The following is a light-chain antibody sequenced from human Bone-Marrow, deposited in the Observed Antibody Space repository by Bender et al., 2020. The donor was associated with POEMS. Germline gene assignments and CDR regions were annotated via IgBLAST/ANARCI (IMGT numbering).Light chain of an antibody. CDR1: KIGRKS. V-gene: IGLV3-21*02. CDR3: QLWDTRTDRVV. J-gene: IGLJ2*01. Sequence: YVLTQPSSVSVAPGQTASITCGGNKIGRKSVHWYQQKPGRAPILVVYDDSGRPSGIPERFSGSNSGNAATLTISRVEAGDEADYYCQLWDTRTDRVVFGGGTKLTVL. CDR2: DDS.